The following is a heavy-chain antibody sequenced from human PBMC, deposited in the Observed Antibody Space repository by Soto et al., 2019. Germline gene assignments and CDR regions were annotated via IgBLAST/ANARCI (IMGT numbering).Heavy chain of an antibody. D-gene: IGHD3-16*01. Sequence: EVQLVESGGGLVEPGGSLRVSCVASGFTFSNAWMNWVRQAPGKGLEWVGRIKRKTDGGTTDYAAPVKGSFTISRDDSNNTLYLQMTSLETEDTAVYYCTTRGRLYASSGMDVWGQGTTVTVSS. V-gene: IGHV3-15*07. CDR2: IKRKTDGGTT. J-gene: IGHJ6*02. CDR3: TTRGRLYASSGMDV. CDR1: GFTFSNAW.